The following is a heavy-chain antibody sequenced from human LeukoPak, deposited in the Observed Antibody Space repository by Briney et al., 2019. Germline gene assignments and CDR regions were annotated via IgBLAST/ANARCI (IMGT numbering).Heavy chain of an antibody. J-gene: IGHJ6*02. D-gene: IGHD1-14*01. CDR3: ARGRSETTNYSYHGMDV. Sequence: PGGSLRLSCSASGFTVSHYWMHWVRQAPGKGLVWVSHISRDGSIKNYADSVKGRFTFSRDNAKRTLFLQMNSLRAEDTAVYYCARGRSETTNYSYHGMDVWGQGTTVTVCS. CDR2: ISRDGSIK. CDR1: GFTVSHYW. V-gene: IGHV3-74*01.